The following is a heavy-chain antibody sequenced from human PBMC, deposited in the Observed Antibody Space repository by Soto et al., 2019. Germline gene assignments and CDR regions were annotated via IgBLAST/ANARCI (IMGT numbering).Heavy chain of an antibody. V-gene: IGHV3-33*01. J-gene: IGHJ3*02. CDR1: GFIFSPYG. CDR2: IRNDGSDK. CDR3: ARAPRMAPFDI. Sequence: GGSLRLSCAASGFIFSPYGIHWVRQAPGKGLEWVALIRNDGSDKYYAESVTGQFTISRDNSKNTVYLQMNSLRAEDTALYFCARAPRMAPFDIWGQGTMVTVSS.